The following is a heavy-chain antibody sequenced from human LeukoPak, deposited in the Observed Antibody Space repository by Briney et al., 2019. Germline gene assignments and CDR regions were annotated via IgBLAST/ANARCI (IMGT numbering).Heavy chain of an antibody. D-gene: IGHD2-2*02. J-gene: IGHJ4*02. Sequence: ASVKVSCKASGYTFTSYGISWVRQAPGQGVEWMGWISAYNGNTNYAQKLQGRVTMTTDTSTSTAYMELRSLRSDDTAVYYCARDTTPIVVVPAAIGYWGQGTLVTVSS. V-gene: IGHV1-18*01. CDR2: ISAYNGNT. CDR3: ARDTTPIVVVPAAIGY. CDR1: GYTFTSYG.